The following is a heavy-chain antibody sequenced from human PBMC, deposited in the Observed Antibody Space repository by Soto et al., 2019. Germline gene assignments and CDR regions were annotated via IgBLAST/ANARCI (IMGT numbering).Heavy chain of an antibody. CDR2: ISLSSSYT. CDR1: GLTLSDYY. J-gene: IGHJ4*02. V-gene: IGHV3-11*06. CDR3: ARDGYGFGKGYYLDH. Sequence: QVQLVESGGGLVKPGGSLRLSCAASGLTLSDYYMTWIRQAPGKGLEWVSDISLSSSYTNYADSVKGRFTISRDNAKNSLYLQMTSLRAEDTAVYYCARDGYGFGKGYYLDHWGQGTLVTVSS. D-gene: IGHD5-18*01.